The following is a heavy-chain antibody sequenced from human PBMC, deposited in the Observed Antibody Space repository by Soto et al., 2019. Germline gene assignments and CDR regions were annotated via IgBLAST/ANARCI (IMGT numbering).Heavy chain of an antibody. CDR1: GGTFSSYT. D-gene: IGHD3-9*01. CDR3: VIDWPFDY. CDR2: IIPILGIA. J-gene: IGHJ4*02. V-gene: IGHV1-69*02. Sequence: QVQLVQSGAEVKKPGSSVKVSCKASGGTFSSYTISWVRQAPGQGLEWMGRIIPILGIANYAQKFQGRVXXTADKSKSTAYMVLSSLRSEDTAVYYCVIDWPFDYWGQGTLVTVSS.